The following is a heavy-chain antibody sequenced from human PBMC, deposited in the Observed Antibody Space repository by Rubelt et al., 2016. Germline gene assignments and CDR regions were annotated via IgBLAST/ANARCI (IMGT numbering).Heavy chain of an antibody. CDR2: MNPNSGNT. V-gene: IGHV1-8*01. Sequence: QVQLVQSGAEVKKPGASVKVSCKASGYTFTSYDINWVRQATGQGLEWMGWMNPNSGNTGYAQKFQGRVTMTRDTSISTAYMELSRLRSDDTAVYYCARELGIPGWFDPWGQGTLVTVSS. D-gene: IGHD7-27*01. CDR3: ARELGIPGWFDP. J-gene: IGHJ5*02. CDR1: GYTFTSYD.